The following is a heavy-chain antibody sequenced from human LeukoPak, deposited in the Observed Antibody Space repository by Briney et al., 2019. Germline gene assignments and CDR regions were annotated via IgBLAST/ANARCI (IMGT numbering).Heavy chain of an antibody. D-gene: IGHD5-12*01. J-gene: IGHJ4*02. CDR2: ISAYNGNT. CDR3: ARESPRVATIDY. CDR1: GYTFTSYG. V-gene: IGHV1-18*01. Sequence: ASVKVSCKASGYTFTSYGISWVRQAPGQGLEWMGWISAYNGNTNYAQKLQGRVTMTTDTSTRTAYMELRSLTSDDTAVYYCARESPRVATIDYWGQGTLVTVSS.